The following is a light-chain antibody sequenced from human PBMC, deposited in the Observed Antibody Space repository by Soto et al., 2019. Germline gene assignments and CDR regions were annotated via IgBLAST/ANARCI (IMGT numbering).Light chain of an antibody. CDR2: GNS. CDR1: SSNIGAGYD. Sequence: QSVLTQPPSVSGAPGQRVTISCTGSSSNIGAGYDVHWYQQLPGTAPKLFIYGNSNRPSGVPDRFYGYKSGTSASLAITGLQAEDDADYYCQSYDSSLSGSVVFGGGTKLTVL. CDR3: QSYDSSLSGSVV. V-gene: IGLV1-40*01. J-gene: IGLJ2*01.